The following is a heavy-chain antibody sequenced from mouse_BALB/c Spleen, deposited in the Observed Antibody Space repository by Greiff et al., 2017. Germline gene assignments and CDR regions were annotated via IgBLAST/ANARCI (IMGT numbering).Heavy chain of an antibody. CDR3: ARGEDGYFDV. CDR1: GFTFSSYA. V-gene: IGHV5-6-5*01. D-gene: IGHD2-3*01. J-gene: IGHJ1*01. CDR2: ISSGGST. Sequence: EVQGVESGGGLVKPGGSLKLSCAASGFTFSSYAMSWVRQTPEKRLEWVASISSGGSTYYPDSVKGRFTISRDNARNILYLQMSSLRSEDTAMYYCARGEDGYFDVWGAGTTVTVSS.